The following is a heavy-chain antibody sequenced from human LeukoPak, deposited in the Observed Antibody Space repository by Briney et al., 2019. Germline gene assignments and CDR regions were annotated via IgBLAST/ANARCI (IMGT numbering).Heavy chain of an antibody. CDR3: ARYRYTAMLTDFDY. J-gene: IGHJ4*02. Sequence: GESLKISCKGSGYSFTNYWIGWVRQMPGKGLEWMGIIYPGDSDTRYSPSFQDQATISADKSISTAYLQWSSLKASDTAMYYCARYRYTAMLTDFDYWGQGTLVTVSS. CDR1: GYSFTNYW. CDR2: IYPGDSDT. V-gene: IGHV5-51*01. D-gene: IGHD5-18*01.